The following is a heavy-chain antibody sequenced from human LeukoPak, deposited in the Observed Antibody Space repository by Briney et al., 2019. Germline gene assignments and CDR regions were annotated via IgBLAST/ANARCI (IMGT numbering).Heavy chain of an antibody. CDR1: GFTFISYG. CDR3: AKPRGGDSWAFDT. D-gene: IGHD2-21*02. CDR2: ISNVGSYK. J-gene: IGHJ3*02. Sequence: PGGSLRLSCAASGFTFISYGMHWVRQARGKGLEGVADISNVGSYKYCADSVKGRFTISRDNSRNTLYLQMNSLRPDDTDLYYCAKPRGGDSWAFDTWGQGTMVAVSS. V-gene: IGHV3-30*18.